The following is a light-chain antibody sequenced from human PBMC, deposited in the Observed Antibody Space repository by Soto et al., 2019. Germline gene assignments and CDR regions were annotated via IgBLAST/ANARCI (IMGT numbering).Light chain of an antibody. CDR2: DAS. V-gene: IGKV3-15*01. CDR1: QSVSRN. CDR3: QQYNNWLWT. Sequence: EIVMTQSPATLSVSPGERATLSCRASQSVSRNVAWYQQKPGQAPGLLINDASTRATGISVRFSGSGSGTEFTLTISSLQSEDFAVYYCQQYNNWLWTFGQGTKVEIK. J-gene: IGKJ1*01.